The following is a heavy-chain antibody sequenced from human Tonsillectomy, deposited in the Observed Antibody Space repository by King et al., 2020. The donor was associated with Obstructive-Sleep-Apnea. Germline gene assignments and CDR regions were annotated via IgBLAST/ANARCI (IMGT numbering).Heavy chain of an antibody. V-gene: IGHV4-31*03. CDR2: IFYSGTT. Sequence: VQLPESGPGLVEPSQNLSLTCTVSGGSINSGGYYWSWVRQHPGKGLEWIGYIFYSGTTYYNPSLKSRVTISLEKSKSQFFLRLTSETAADTAVYYCARVEGVVAPERIPLHWGQGTLVTVSS. J-gene: IGHJ4*02. CDR3: ARVEGVVAPERIPLH. CDR1: GGSINSGGYY. D-gene: IGHD3-10*01.